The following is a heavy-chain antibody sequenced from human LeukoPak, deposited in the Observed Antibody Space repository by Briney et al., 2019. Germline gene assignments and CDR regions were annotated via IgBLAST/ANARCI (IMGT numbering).Heavy chain of an antibody. CDR2: INHSGST. CDR3: ARLGTAMVRIYYYYYYMDV. V-gene: IGHV4-34*01. CDR1: GGSFSGYY. Sequence: SETLSLTCAVYGGSFSGYYWSWIRQPPGKGLEWIGEINHSGSTNYNPSLKSRVTISVDTSKNQFSLKLSSVTAADTAVYYCARLGTAMVRIYYYYYYMDVWGKGTTVTISS. J-gene: IGHJ6*03. D-gene: IGHD5-18*01.